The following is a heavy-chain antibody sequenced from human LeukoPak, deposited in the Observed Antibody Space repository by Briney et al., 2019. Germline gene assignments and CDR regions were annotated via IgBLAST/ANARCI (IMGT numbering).Heavy chain of an antibody. D-gene: IGHD3-22*01. CDR2: ISGGGGST. V-gene: IGHV3-23*01. Sequence: GGTLRLSCAASGFTFSRYGMSWVRQAPGKGLEWVSAISGGGGSTYYADSVKGRFTISRDNSKNTLYLQMNSLRAEDTAVYHCAKEIYYDSTGPQYWGQGTLVTVSS. CDR1: GFTFSRYG. J-gene: IGHJ4*02. CDR3: AKEIYYDSTGPQY.